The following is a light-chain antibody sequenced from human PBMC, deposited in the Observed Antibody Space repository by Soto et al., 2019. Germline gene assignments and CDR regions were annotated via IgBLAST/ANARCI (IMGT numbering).Light chain of an antibody. CDR1: QSISSW. Sequence: DIQMTQSPSTLSASVGDRVTITCRASQSISSWLVWYQQKPGKAPKLLIYDASSLESGVPSRFSGSGSGTEFTLTISSLQPDDFATYYCQQHNSYPLTFGGGTKVDIK. V-gene: IGKV1-5*01. CDR2: DAS. J-gene: IGKJ4*01. CDR3: QQHNSYPLT.